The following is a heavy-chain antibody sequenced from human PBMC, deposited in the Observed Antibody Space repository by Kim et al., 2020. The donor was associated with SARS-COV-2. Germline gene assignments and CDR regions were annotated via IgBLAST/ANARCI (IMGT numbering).Heavy chain of an antibody. D-gene: IGHD5-18*01. J-gene: IGHJ4*02. V-gene: IGHV6-1*01. CDR2: TYYRSKWYN. CDR1: GDSVSSNSAA. CDR3: ARDGGYSYGYGGVFDY. Sequence: SQTLSLTCAISGDSVSSNSAAWNWIRQSPSRGLEWLGRTYYRSKWYNDYAVSVKSRITINPDTSKNQFSLQLNSVTPEDTAVYYCARDGGYSYGYGGVFDYWGQGTLVTVSS.